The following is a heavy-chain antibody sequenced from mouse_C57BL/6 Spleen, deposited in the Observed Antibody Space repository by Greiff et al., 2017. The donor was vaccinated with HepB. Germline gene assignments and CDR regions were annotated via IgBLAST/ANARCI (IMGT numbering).Heavy chain of an antibody. J-gene: IGHJ2*01. CDR2: IDPSDSYT. Sequence: QVQLQQSGAELVMPGASVKLSCKASGYTFTSYWMHWVKQRPGQGLEWIGEIDPSDSYTNYNQKFKGKSTLTVDKSSSTAYMQLSSLTSEDSAVYYCARAPLYGSSLFDYWGQGTTLTVSS. CDR3: ARAPLYGSSLFDY. CDR1: GYTFTSYW. V-gene: IGHV1-69*01. D-gene: IGHD1-1*01.